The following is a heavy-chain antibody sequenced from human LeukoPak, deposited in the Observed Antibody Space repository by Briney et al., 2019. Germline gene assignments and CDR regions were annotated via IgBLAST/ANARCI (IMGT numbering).Heavy chain of an antibody. V-gene: IGHV4-4*07. CDR3: ARVGAASSGYIGYYFDY. Sequence: SETLSLTCTVSGGSISNYYWGWIRQPAGKGLQWIGRIYSSGSTNYNPSLTSRVTISVDTSKNQFSLKLSSVTAADTAVYYCARVGAASSGYIGYYFDYWGQGTLVTVSS. CDR1: GGSISNYY. CDR2: IYSSGST. D-gene: IGHD3-22*01. J-gene: IGHJ4*02.